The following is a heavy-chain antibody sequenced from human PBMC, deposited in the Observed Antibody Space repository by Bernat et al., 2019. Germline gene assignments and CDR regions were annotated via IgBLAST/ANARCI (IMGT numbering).Heavy chain of an antibody. CDR3: ATAPDLYTGPWVGVDF. D-gene: IGHD5-12*01. V-gene: IGHV3-33*01. Sequence: VQVVESGGRVVQPGGSLRLSCVASGFSFSSYAMHWVRQSPGKGLEWVAILWHDSSDKYYAESVQGRFTISRDNSKNILFLQMNSLRDEDTAIYYCATAPDLYTGPWVGVDFWGLGTLVTVSS. CDR2: LWHDSSDK. CDR1: GFSFSSYA. J-gene: IGHJ4*02.